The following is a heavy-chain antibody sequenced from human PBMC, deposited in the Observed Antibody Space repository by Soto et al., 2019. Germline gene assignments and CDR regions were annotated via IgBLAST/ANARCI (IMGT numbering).Heavy chain of an antibody. CDR1: GYTFNSYG. J-gene: IGHJ4*02. D-gene: IGHD2-15*01. CDR3: ARVYCSGGGCYGIDY. CDR2: INPGGGST. Sequence: ASVKVSCKASGYTFNSYGISWVRQAPGQGLEWMGIINPGGGSTDYAQKFQGRVTMTRDTSTSTVYMDLSSLRSEDTAVYYCARVYCSGGGCYGIDYWGQGTLVTVSS. V-gene: IGHV1-46*02.